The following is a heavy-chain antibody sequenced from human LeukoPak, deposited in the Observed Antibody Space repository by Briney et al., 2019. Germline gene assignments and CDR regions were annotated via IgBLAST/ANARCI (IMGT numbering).Heavy chain of an antibody. CDR1: GFTFSSYA. J-gene: IGHJ4*02. D-gene: IGHD2-2*03. V-gene: IGHV3-23*01. CDR3: ARWGGYCSSTSCPQWLVRGGYFDY. CDR2: ISGSGGST. Sequence: GGSLRLSCAASGFTFSSYAMSWVRQAPGKGLEWVSAISGSGGSTYYADSVKGRFTISRDNSKNTLYLRMNSLRAEDTAVYYCARWGGYCSSTSCPQWLVRGGYFDYWGQGTLVTVSS.